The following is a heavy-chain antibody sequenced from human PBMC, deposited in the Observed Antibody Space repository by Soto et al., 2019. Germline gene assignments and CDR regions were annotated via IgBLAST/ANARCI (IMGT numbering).Heavy chain of an antibody. D-gene: IGHD3-3*01. CDR2: IDPSDSYT. CDR1: GYSFTSYW. CDR3: ATDFGVVIRRYYYGMDV. Sequence: GESLKISCKGSGYSFTSYWISWVRQMPGKGLEWMGRIDPSDSYTNYSPSFQGHVTISADKSISTAYLQWSSLKASDTAMYYCATDFGVVIRRYYYGMDVWGQGTTVAVSS. V-gene: IGHV5-10-1*01. J-gene: IGHJ6*02.